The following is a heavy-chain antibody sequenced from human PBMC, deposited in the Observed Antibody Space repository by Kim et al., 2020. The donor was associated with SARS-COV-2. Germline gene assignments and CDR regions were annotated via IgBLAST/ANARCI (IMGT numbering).Heavy chain of an antibody. CDR2: ISYDGSNK. CDR3: ARGGDLPRAPIDY. D-gene: IGHD3-16*01. CDR1: GFTFSSYA. J-gene: IGHJ4*02. Sequence: GGSLRLSCAASGFTFSSYAMHWVRQAPGKGLEWVAVISYDGSNKYYADSVKDRFTISRDNSKNTLYLQMNSLRAEDTAVYYCARGGDLPRAPIDYWGQGTLVTVSS. V-gene: IGHV3-30*04.